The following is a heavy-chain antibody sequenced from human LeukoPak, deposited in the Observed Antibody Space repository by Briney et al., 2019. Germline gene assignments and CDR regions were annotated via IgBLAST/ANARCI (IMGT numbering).Heavy chain of an antibody. V-gene: IGHV1-69*01. CDR1: GGTFSSYA. D-gene: IGHD6-13*01. J-gene: IGHJ6*02. CDR2: IIPIFGTA. CDR3: ARDRKGGIAEDPYGMDV. Sequence: ASVRVSCKASGGTFSSYAISWVRQAPGQGLEWMGGIIPIFGTANYAQKFQGRVTITADESTSTAYMELSSLRSEDTAVYYCARDRKGGIAEDPYGMDVWGQGTTVTVSS.